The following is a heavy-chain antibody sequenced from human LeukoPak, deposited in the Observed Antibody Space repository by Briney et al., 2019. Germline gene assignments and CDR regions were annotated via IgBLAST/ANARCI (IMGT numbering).Heavy chain of an antibody. V-gene: IGHV3-30*03. D-gene: IGHD6-13*01. CDR2: ISYDGTEK. CDR3: ARDQFLEQQLVLDY. CDR1: GFTFSNYA. Sequence: GGSLRLSCAASGFTFSNYAIHWVRQAPGKGLEWVAGISYDGTEKHYEDSVKGRFTISRDNSKNTLYLQMNSLRAVDTAVYYCARDQFLEQQLVLDYWGQGTLVTVSS. J-gene: IGHJ4*02.